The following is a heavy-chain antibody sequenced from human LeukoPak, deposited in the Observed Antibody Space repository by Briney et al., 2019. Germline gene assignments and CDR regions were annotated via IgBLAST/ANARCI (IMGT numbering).Heavy chain of an antibody. CDR2: ISSSGSTI. CDR1: GFTFSDYY. Sequence: PGGSLRLSCAASGFTFSDYYMSWIRQAPGKGLEWVSYISSSGSTIYYADSVKGRFTISRDNAKNSLYLQMNSLRAEDTAVYYCARESYCSSTSCYGGDYWGQGTLVTGSS. CDR3: ARESYCSSTSCYGGDY. J-gene: IGHJ4*02. V-gene: IGHV3-11*01. D-gene: IGHD2-2*01.